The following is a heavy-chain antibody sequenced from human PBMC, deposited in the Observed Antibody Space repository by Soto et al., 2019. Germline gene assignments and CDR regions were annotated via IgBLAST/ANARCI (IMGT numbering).Heavy chain of an antibody. CDR2: ISAYNGNT. J-gene: IGHJ6*03. D-gene: IGHD6-13*01. Sequence: GASVKVSCKASGYTFTSYGISWVRQAPGQGLEWMGWISAYNGNTNYAQKLQGRVTMTTDTSTSTAYMELRSLRSDDTAVYYCARVAPNSSWYDYYYYMDVWGKGTTVTVSS. CDR3: ARVAPNSSWYDYYYYMDV. CDR1: GYTFTSYG. V-gene: IGHV1-18*01.